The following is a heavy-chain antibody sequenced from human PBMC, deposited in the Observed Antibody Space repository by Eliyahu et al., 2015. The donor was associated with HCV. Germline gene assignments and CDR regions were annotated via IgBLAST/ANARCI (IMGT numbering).Heavy chain of an antibody. Sequence: EVQLVESGGGLVQPGRSLRLSCAASGFTFDDYAMHWVRQAPGKGLEWVSGISWNSGRIGYADSVKGRFTISRDNAKNSLYLQMNSLRAEDTALYYCTKGTYYDFWSGYLDYWGQGTLVTVSS. V-gene: IGHV3-9*01. J-gene: IGHJ4*02. CDR3: TKGTYYDFWSGYLDY. CDR1: GFTFDDYA. D-gene: IGHD3-3*01. CDR2: ISWNSGRI.